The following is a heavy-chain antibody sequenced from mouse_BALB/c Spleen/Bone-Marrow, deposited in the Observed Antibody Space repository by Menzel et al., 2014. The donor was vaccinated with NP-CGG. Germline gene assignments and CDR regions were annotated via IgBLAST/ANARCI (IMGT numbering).Heavy chain of an antibody. V-gene: IGHV5-4*02. CDR2: INDGGSYT. CDR1: GFTFSDYY. J-gene: IGHJ4*01. Sequence: EVKVVESGGGLVKPGGSLKLSCAVSGFTFSDYYMYWVRQNPEKRLEWVATINDGGSYTYYPDSVKGRLTISRDNAKNNLYLQMSSLKSEDTAMYYCARDGNFAMDYWGQGTSVTVSS. D-gene: IGHD2-1*01. CDR3: ARDGNFAMDY.